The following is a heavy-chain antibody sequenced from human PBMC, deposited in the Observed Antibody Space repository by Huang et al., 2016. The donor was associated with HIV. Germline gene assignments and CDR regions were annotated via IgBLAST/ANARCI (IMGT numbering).Heavy chain of an antibody. CDR1: GFTVSSNY. J-gene: IGHJ6*02. CDR3: ARAPTGSLLGYYYYGMDV. D-gene: IGHD3-9*01. CDR2: IYSGGYT. V-gene: IGHV3-53*01. Sequence: EVQLVESGGGLIQPGGSLRLSCAASGFTVSSNYMSWVRQAPGKGLEGVSVIYSGGYTYDADSGKGRFTISRDNSKNTLYLQMNSLRAEDTAVYYCARAPTGSLLGYYYYGMDVWGQGTMVTVSS.